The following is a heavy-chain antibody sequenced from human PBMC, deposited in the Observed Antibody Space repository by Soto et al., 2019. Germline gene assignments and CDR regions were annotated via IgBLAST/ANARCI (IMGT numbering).Heavy chain of an antibody. CDR1: GFAFTSSA. CDR3: AAYSLTIFGVEETYGMDV. J-gene: IGHJ6*02. V-gene: IGHV1-58*01. Sequence: AVEVSCEASGFAFTSSAVRWVRQARGQRLEWIGWIVVGSGNTNYAQKFQERVTITRDMSTSTAYMELSSLRSEDTAVYYCAAYSLTIFGVEETYGMDVWGQGTTVTVSS. CDR2: IVVGSGNT. D-gene: IGHD3-3*01.